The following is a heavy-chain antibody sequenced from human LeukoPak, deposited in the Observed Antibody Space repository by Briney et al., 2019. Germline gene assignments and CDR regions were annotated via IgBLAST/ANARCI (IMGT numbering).Heavy chain of an antibody. V-gene: IGHV1-46*01. CDR2: INPSGGST. D-gene: IGHD3-10*01. CDR1: GYTFTSYD. CDR3: ARGSPPLSGDFDY. J-gene: IGHJ4*02. Sequence: ASVKVSCKASGYTFTSYDINWVRQATGQGLEWMGIINPSGGSTSYAQKFQGRVTMTRDTSTSTVYMELSSLRSEDTAVYYCARGSPPLSGDFDYGGQGPLVTVSS.